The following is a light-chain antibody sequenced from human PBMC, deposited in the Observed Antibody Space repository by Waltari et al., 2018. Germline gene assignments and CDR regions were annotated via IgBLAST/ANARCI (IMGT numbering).Light chain of an antibody. V-gene: IGKV3-11*01. Sequence: EIVLTQSPVILSLSPGETATLSCRASQSVTNYLAWYQQRPGQAPRLLIYHASNRATGIPARFSGSESGTDFTLTINSREPEDIAVYYCQQRGTWPPITFGQGTRLEIK. CDR1: QSVTNY. CDR3: QQRGTWPPIT. J-gene: IGKJ5*01. CDR2: HAS.